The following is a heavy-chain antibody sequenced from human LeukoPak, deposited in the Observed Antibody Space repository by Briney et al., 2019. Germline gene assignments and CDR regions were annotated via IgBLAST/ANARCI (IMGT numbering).Heavy chain of an antibody. Sequence: SETLSLTCAVYGGSFSGYYWSWIRQPPGKGLEWIGEINHSGSTNYNPSLKSRVTISVDTSKNQFSLKLSSVTAADTAVYYCARGYDYYDSSGYQTFDYWGQGTLVTVSS. D-gene: IGHD3-22*01. J-gene: IGHJ4*02. V-gene: IGHV4-34*01. CDR3: ARGYDYYDSSGYQTFDY. CDR1: GGSFSGYY. CDR2: INHSGST.